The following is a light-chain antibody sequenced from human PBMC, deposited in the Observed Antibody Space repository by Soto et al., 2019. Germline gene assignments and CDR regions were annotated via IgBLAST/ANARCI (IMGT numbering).Light chain of an antibody. CDR2: GAS. J-gene: IGKJ4*01. Sequence: EIVMTQSPATLSVSPGERATLSCRASQSVSGNLAWYQQKPGQAPRLLIYGASTRATGIPARFSGSGSGTEFTLTISRLQSEDFAVYYCQQYNNWPPLTFGAGTKVEIK. CDR3: QQYNNWPPLT. V-gene: IGKV3-15*01. CDR1: QSVSGN.